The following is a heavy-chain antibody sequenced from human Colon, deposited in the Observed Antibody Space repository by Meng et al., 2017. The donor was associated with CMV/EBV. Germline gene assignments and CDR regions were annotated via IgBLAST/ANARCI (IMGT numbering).Heavy chain of an antibody. J-gene: IGHJ6*02. Sequence: GGSLRLSCAASGFTFSNAWMSWVRQAPGKGLEWVGRIKSKTDGGTTDYAAPVKGRFIISRDDSKNTLYLQMNSLKTEDTAVYYCALDGYSYGYGYYGMDVWGQGTTVTVSS. CDR1: GFTFSNAW. CDR3: ALDGYSYGYGYYGMDV. D-gene: IGHD5-18*01. CDR2: IKSKTDGGTT. V-gene: IGHV3-15*01.